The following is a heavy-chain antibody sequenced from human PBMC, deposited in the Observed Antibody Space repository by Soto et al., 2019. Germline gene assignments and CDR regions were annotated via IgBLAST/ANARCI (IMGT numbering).Heavy chain of an antibody. CDR2: ISGSGGST. V-gene: IGHV3-23*01. J-gene: IGHJ4*02. CDR1: GFTFSSYA. Sequence: EVQLLESGGGLVQPGGSLRLSCAASGFTFSSYAMSWVRQAPGKGLEWVSAISGSGGSTYYADSVKGRFTISRDNSKNTLYLQMNSLRAEDTAVYYCAETHPGYGSGSYYSPFDYWGQGTLVTVSS. D-gene: IGHD3-10*01. CDR3: AETHPGYGSGSYYSPFDY.